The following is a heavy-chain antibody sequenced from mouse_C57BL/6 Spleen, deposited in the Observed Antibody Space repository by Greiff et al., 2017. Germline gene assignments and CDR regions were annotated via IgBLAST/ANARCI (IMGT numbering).Heavy chain of an antibody. V-gene: IGHV1-18*01. D-gene: IGHD1-1*01. CDR3: ARPVVATDYAMDY. Sequence: VQLKESGPELVKPGASVKIPCKASGYTFTDYNMDWVKQSHGKSLEWIGDINPNNGGTIYNQKFKGKATLTVDKSSSTAYMALRSLTSEYTAVYYCARPVVATDYAMDYWGQGTSVTVSS. J-gene: IGHJ4*01. CDR2: INPNNGGT. CDR1: GYTFTDYN.